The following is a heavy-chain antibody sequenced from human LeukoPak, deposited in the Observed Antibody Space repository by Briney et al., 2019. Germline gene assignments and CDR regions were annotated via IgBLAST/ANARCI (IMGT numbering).Heavy chain of an antibody. CDR1: GYTFTSYG. V-gene: IGHV1-18*01. J-gene: IGHJ4*02. CDR2: ISAYNGNT. D-gene: IGHD5-24*01. Sequence: GASGKVSCKASGYTFTSYGISWVRQAPGQGLEWMGWISAYNGNTNYAQKLQGTVTMTTDTSTSTAYMELRSLRSDDTAVYYCARVTWLQPPGYWGQGTLVTVSS. CDR3: ARVTWLQPPGY.